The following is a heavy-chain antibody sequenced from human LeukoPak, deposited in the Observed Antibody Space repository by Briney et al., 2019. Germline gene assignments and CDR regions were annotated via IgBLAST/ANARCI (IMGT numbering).Heavy chain of an antibody. CDR3: ARARNEMATIGWFDP. D-gene: IGHD5-24*01. CDR2: IYTSGST. Sequence: SETLSLTCAVSGGSISSGSYYWSWIRQPAGKGLEWIGRIYTSGSTNYNPSLKSRVTISVDTSKNQFSLKLSSVTAADTAVYYCARARNEMATIGWFDPWGQGTLVTVSS. CDR1: GGSISSGSYY. J-gene: IGHJ5*02. V-gene: IGHV4-61*02.